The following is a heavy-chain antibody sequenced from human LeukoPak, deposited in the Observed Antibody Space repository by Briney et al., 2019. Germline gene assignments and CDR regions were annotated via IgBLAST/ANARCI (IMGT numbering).Heavy chain of an antibody. CDR1: GYSVTNYW. D-gene: IGHD3-16*01. J-gene: IGHJ4*02. CDR3: ARGGPSYALDY. Sequence: GESLKISCKGSGYSVTNYWIGWVRQMPGKGLEWRGVIYAGDSDTRYSPSFQGQVTISADKSISTAYLQWSSLKASDTAMYYCARGGPSYALDYWGQGTLVTVSS. V-gene: IGHV5-51*01. CDR2: IYAGDSDT.